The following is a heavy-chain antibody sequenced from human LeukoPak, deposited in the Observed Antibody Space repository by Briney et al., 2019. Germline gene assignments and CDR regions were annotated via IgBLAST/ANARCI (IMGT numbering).Heavy chain of an antibody. CDR3: ARALIAAVPDGWFGP. J-gene: IGHJ5*02. CDR2: VYYSGST. D-gene: IGHD6-13*01. V-gene: IGHV4-39*07. Sequence: SETLSLTCTVSGGSITSSSYYWGWIRQPPGKGLEWIGSVYYSGSTYYNPSLKSRVTMSVDTSKNQFSLTVNSVTAADTAVYYCARALIAAVPDGWFGPWGQGTLVTVSS. CDR1: GGSITSSSYY.